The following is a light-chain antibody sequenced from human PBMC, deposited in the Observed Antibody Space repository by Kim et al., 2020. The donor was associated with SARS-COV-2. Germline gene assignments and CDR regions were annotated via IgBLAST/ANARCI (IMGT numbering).Light chain of an antibody. CDR2: STN. Sequence: QSVLTQPPSASGTPGHRVTISCSGSSSNIRNKTVNWYQQLPGTAPKLLIYSTNQRPSGVPDRFSGSKSGTSASLAISGLQSDDEADYYCAAWDDSLNGPVFGGGTQLTVL. V-gene: IGLV1-44*01. J-gene: IGLJ3*02. CDR3: AAWDDSLNGPV. CDR1: SSNIRNKT.